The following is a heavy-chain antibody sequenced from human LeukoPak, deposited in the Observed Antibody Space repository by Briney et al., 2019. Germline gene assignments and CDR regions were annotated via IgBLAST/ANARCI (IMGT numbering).Heavy chain of an antibody. Sequence: ASVKVSCKASGGTFSSYAISWVQQAPGQGLEWMGGIIPIFGTANYAQKFQGRVTITTDESTSTAYMELRSLRAEDTPVYYCARDLRTYDILTGYTHIYYMDVWGKGTTVTVSS. CDR1: GGTFSSYA. CDR3: ARDLRTYDILTGYTHIYYMDV. CDR2: IIPIFGTA. V-gene: IGHV1-69*05. D-gene: IGHD3-9*01. J-gene: IGHJ6*03.